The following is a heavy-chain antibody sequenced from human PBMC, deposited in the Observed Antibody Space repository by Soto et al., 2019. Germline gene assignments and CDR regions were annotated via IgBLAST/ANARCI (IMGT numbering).Heavy chain of an antibody. J-gene: IGHJ4*02. CDR2: IWYDGSNK. V-gene: IGHV3-33*01. CDR3: ARIGAGYEVDY. D-gene: IGHD3-10*01. CDR1: GFTFSSYG. Sequence: GGSLRLSCAASGFTFSSYGMHWVRQAPGKGLEWVAVIWYDGSNKYYADSVKGRFTISRDNSKNTLYLQMNSLRAEDTAVYYCARIGAGYEVDYWGQGTLVTVSS.